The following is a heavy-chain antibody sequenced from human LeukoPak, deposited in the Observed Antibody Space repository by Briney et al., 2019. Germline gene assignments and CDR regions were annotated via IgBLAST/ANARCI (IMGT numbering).Heavy chain of an antibody. Sequence: SGPALVKPTQTLTLTCTFSGFSLSTSGMCVSWIRQPPGKALEWLARIDWDDDKYYSTSLKTRLTISKDTSKNQVVLTMTNMDPVDTATYYCALQTPLEYSMINWGQGTLVTVSS. CDR3: ALQTPLEYSMIN. J-gene: IGHJ4*02. CDR2: IDWDDDK. V-gene: IGHV2-70*11. D-gene: IGHD6-6*01. CDR1: GFSLSTSGMC.